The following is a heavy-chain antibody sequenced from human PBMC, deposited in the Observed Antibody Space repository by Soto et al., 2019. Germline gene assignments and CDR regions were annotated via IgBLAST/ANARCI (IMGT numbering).Heavy chain of an antibody. J-gene: IGHJ4*02. V-gene: IGHV1-2*02. D-gene: IGHD6-19*01. Sequence: ASVKVSCKASGYTFTGYYMHWVRQAPGQGLEWMGWIKPNSGGTNYAQKFQGRVTMTRDTSISKAYMELSRLRSDDTAVYYCARVSMAGIYLGWVRGKGPLVTVSS. CDR2: IKPNSGGT. CDR1: GYTFTGYY. CDR3: ARVSMAGIYLGWV.